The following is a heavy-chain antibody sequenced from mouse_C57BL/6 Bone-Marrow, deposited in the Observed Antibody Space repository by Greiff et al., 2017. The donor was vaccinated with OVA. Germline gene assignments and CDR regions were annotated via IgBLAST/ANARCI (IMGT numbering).Heavy chain of an antibody. Sequence: DVKLVESEGGLVQPGSSMKLSCTASGFTFSDYYMAWVRQVPEKGLEWVANINYDGSSTYYLDSLKSRFIISRDNAKNILYLQMSSLKSEDTATYYCARDGGNGSSYWYFDVWGTGTTVTVSS. CDR3: ARDGGNGSSYWYFDV. J-gene: IGHJ1*03. D-gene: IGHD1-1*01. CDR1: GFTFSDYY. V-gene: IGHV5-16*01. CDR2: INYDGSST.